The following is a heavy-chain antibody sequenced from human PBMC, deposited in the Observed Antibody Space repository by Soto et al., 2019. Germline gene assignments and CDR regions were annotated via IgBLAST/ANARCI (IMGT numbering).Heavy chain of an antibody. CDR2: ISTYNGNT. Sequence: QVQLVQSGAEVKKPGASVKVSCKASGYTFTDYGISWVRQAPGQGPEWMGWISTYNGNTHYAQKLQGRVTMTTDTSTSTAYMELRSLISDDTATYYCARTCPGATCYFSYWGQGTLVTVSS. J-gene: IGHJ4*02. D-gene: IGHD2-8*02. CDR1: GYTFTDYG. V-gene: IGHV1-18*01. CDR3: ARTCPGATCYFSY.